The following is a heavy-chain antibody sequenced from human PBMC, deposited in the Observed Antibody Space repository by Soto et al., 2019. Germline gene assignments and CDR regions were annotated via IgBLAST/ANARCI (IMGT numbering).Heavy chain of an antibody. J-gene: IGHJ4*02. CDR1: GGSIGSGAYY. CDR2: IYYSGST. V-gene: IGHV4-30-4*01. CDR3: ARGEESDRVLDY. Sequence: PSETLSLACTVSGGSIGSGAYYWSWIRQPPGKGLEWIGYIYYSGSTYYNPSLKSRVTISVDTSKNQFSLKLSSVTAADTAVYYCARGEESDRVLDYWGQGTLVTVSS. D-gene: IGHD1-26*01.